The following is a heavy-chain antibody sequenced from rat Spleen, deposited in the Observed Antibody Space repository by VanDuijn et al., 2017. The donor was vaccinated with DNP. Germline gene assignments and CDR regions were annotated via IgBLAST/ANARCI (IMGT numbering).Heavy chain of an antibody. D-gene: IGHD4-2*01. Sequence: EVSLVESGGGLVQPGRSLKLSCAASGFSFHDSWMGWVRQAPGKGLEWIGEISPDGTTTTYISLLKEKITISRDNAQNILYLQMSKLGSEDTGIYYCVTRGDPYDNWFAYWGRGTLVTVSS. J-gene: IGHJ3*01. CDR3: VTRGDPYDNWFAY. V-gene: IGHV4-2*01. CDR2: ISPDGTTT. CDR1: GFSFHDSW.